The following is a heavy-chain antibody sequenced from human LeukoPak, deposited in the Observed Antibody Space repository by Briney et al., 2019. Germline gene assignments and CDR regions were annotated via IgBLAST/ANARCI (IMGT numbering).Heavy chain of an antibody. Sequence: ASVKVSCKASGYTFTSYGISWVRQAPGQGLEWMGWISAYNGNTNYAQKLQGRVTMTTDTSTSTAYMELRSLRSDDTAVYYCARDPPDYYGSSGFDAFDIWSQGTMVTVSS. CDR1: GYTFTSYG. J-gene: IGHJ3*02. D-gene: IGHD3-22*01. CDR2: ISAYNGNT. CDR3: ARDPPDYYGSSGFDAFDI. V-gene: IGHV1-18*01.